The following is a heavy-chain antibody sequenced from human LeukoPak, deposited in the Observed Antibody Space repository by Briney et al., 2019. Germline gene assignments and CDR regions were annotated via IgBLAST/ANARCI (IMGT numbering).Heavy chain of an antibody. CDR1: GGSFSGYY. Sequence: SETLSLTCAVYGGSFSGYYWSWIRQPPGKGLEWSGEINHSGSTNYNPSLKSRVTISVDTSKNQFSLKLSSVTAADTAVYYCARTYSGYDYGLPNFDYWGQGTLVTVSS. CDR2: INHSGST. V-gene: IGHV4-34*01. J-gene: IGHJ4*02. CDR3: ARTYSGYDYGLPNFDY. D-gene: IGHD5-12*01.